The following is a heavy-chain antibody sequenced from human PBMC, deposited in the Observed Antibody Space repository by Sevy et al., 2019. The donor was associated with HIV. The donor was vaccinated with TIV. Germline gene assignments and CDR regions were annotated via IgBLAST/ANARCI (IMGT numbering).Heavy chain of an antibody. J-gene: IGHJ6*02. V-gene: IGHV3-23*01. CDR3: AKGFCCGGSCPRDYYYNGMDV. CDR1: EFTFSSYA. Sequence: GGSLRLSCAASEFTFSSYAMNWVRQAPGKGLEWVSSISVSGRSTYYADSVEGRFTISRDNSKNTLYLQMNSLRADDTAVYYCAKGFCCGGSCPRDYYYNGMDVWGQGTTVTVSS. CDR2: ISVSGRST. D-gene: IGHD2-15*01.